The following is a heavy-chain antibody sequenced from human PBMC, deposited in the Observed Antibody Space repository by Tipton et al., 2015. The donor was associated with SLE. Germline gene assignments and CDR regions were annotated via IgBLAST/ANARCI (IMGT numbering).Heavy chain of an antibody. J-gene: IGHJ6*02. D-gene: IGHD2-8*01. Sequence: TLSLTCTVSGGSISSYYWSWIRQPPGKGLEWIGYIYYSGSTNYNPSLKSRVTISVDMAKNQFSLKLTSVTAADTAVYYCARGMLTWRGAIVGVDVWGQGTTVNVSS. CDR3: ARGMLTWRGAIVGVDV. CDR1: GGSISSYY. CDR2: IYYSGST. V-gene: IGHV4-59*08.